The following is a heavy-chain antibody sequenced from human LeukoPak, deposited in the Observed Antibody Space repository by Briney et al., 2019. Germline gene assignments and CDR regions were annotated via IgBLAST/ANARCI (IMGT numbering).Heavy chain of an antibody. CDR3: ARLDYSLNSFDP. Sequence: SETLSLTCTDSGVSISSSGNYWSWIRQPPGKGLEWIGYIYYSGSTYYNPSLKSRVTISVDTSKNQFSLKLSSVTAADTAVYYCARLDYSLNSFDPWGQGTLVTVSS. CDR2: IYYSGST. V-gene: IGHV4-61*08. D-gene: IGHD4-11*01. J-gene: IGHJ5*02. CDR1: GVSISSSGNY.